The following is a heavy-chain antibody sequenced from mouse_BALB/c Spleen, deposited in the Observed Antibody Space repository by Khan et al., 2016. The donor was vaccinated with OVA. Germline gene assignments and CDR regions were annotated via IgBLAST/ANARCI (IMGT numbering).Heavy chain of an antibody. V-gene: IGHV3-1*02. CDR3: ARDGNYMDY. J-gene: IGHJ4*01. CDR1: GYSITSGYS. CDR2: ISYSGSI. D-gene: IGHD2-1*01. Sequence: EVQLQESGPDLVKPSQSLSLTCTVTGYSITSGYSWHWIRQFPGNKLEWMGYISYSGSIKYNPYFKSRISIARDPSKNQFFLKLNSVTTEDTDTYYCARDGNYMDYWGQGTSVTVSS.